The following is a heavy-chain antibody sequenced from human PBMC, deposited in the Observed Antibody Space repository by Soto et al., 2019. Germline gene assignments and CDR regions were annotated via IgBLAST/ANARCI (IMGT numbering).Heavy chain of an antibody. CDR3: ARSGDYGGNSGVRAFDI. CDR2: IYYSGST. D-gene: IGHD4-17*01. V-gene: IGHV4-31*03. J-gene: IGHJ3*02. CDR1: GCSISSGGYY. Sequence: SETLSLTCTFSGCSISSGGYYWSWIRQHPGKGLEWIGYIYYSGSTYYNPSLKSRVTISVDTSKNQFSLKLSSVTAADTAVYYCARSGDYGGNSGVRAFDIWGQGTMVTVSS.